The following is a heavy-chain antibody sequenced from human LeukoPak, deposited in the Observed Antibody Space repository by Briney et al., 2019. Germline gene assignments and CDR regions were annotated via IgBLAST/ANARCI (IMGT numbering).Heavy chain of an antibody. J-gene: IGHJ4*02. CDR3: ARDRYYVPDY. CDR1: GFTFSNTW. D-gene: IGHD3-10*02. CDR2: IHSDGIST. Sequence: GGSLRLSCAASGFTFSNTWMHWVRQAPGKGLVWVSRIHSDGISTTYADSVKGRFTISRDNAKNTLYLQTNSLRAEDTAVYYCARDRYYVPDYWGQGTLVTVSS. V-gene: IGHV3-74*03.